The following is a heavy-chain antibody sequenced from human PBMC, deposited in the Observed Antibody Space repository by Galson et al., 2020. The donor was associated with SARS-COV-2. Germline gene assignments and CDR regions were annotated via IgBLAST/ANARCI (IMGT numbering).Heavy chain of an antibody. CDR2: IYPGDSDT. D-gene: IGHD1-20*01. V-gene: IGHV5-51*01. CDR1: GYSFSNYW. J-gene: IGHJ4*02. CDR3: ATLPPFGHYKYFDH. Sequence: KIGESLKISCTAFGYSFSNYWIGWVRQMPGKSLEWMGIIYPGDSDTKYSPSFQGQVTISADKSINTAYLQWSSLKASDTAMYYCATLPPFGHYKYFDHWGQGTLVTVSS.